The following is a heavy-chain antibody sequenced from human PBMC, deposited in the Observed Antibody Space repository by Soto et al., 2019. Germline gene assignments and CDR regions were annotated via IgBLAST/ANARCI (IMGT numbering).Heavy chain of an antibody. D-gene: IGHD3-3*01. V-gene: IGHV1-8*01. Sequence: ASVKVSCKASGYTFTSYDINWVRQATGQGLEWMGWMNPNSGNTGYAQKFQGRVTMTRNTSISTAYMELSSLRSEDTAVYYCARGPGYLRFSEWPLENWFDPWGQGTLVTVSS. CDR3: ARGPGYLRFSEWPLENWFDP. CDR1: GYTFTSYD. CDR2: MNPNSGNT. J-gene: IGHJ5*02.